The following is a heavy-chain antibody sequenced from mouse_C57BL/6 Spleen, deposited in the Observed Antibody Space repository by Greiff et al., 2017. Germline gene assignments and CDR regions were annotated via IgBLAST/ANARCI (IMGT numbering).Heavy chain of an antibody. CDR3: ARGGTVVAKPHSFDY. V-gene: IGHV14-2*01. Sequence: VQLQQSGAELVKPGASVKLSCTASGFTINDYCMHWVQQRPEQGLEWIGRIDPEDGDTNYAPKFQGKSTITADNSSNTAYLQLSSLTSKDTAVYYCARGGTVVAKPHSFDYWGQGTSVTVSS. J-gene: IGHJ4*01. CDR2: IDPEDGDT. D-gene: IGHD1-1*01. CDR1: GFTINDYC.